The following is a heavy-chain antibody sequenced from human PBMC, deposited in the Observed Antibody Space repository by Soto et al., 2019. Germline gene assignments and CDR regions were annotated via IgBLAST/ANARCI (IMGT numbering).Heavy chain of an antibody. CDR3: ARRDRSDYYGMDV. CDR1: GGTFSSYA. J-gene: IGHJ6*02. CDR2: IIPIFGTA. Sequence: ASVKVSCKASGGTFSSYAISWVRQAPGQGLEWMGGIIPIFGTANYAQKFQGRVTITADKSTSTAYMELSSLRSEDTAVYNCARRDRSDYYGMDVWGQGTTVTVSS. V-gene: IGHV1-69*06.